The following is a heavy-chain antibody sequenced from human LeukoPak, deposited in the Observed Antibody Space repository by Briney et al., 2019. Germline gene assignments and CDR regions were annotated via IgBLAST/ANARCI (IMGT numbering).Heavy chain of an antibody. D-gene: IGHD2-15*01. J-gene: IGHJ3*02. V-gene: IGHV4-39*07. Sequence: PSETLSLTCTVSGGSISSSSYYWGWIRQPPGKGLEWIGSIYYSGSTYYNPSLRSRVTISVDTSKNQFSLKLSSVTAADTAVYYCARDHGGGSRSFDIWGQGTMVTVSS. CDR2: IYYSGST. CDR1: GGSISSSSYY. CDR3: ARDHGGGSRSFDI.